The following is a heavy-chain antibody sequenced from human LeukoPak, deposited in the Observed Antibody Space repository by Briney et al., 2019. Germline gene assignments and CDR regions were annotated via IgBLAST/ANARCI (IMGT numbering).Heavy chain of an antibody. D-gene: IGHD2-21*01. CDR1: GLSFSSHW. CDR2: ISDDGSYT. V-gene: IGHV3-74*01. Sequence: GGSLRLSCAASGLSFSSHWVHWVRQAPGKGLVWVSRISDDGSYTSNVDSVKGRFTISRDNVNNMLYLHMNSLRAEDTAVYYCASFGISWRSSYWGQGTLVTVSS. CDR3: ASFGISWRSSY. J-gene: IGHJ4*02.